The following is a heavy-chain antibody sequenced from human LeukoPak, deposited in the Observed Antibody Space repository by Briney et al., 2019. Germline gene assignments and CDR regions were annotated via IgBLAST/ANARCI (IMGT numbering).Heavy chain of an antibody. D-gene: IGHD5-18*01. CDR3: ARHLSGVTGYTYGRGIDY. CDR2: IKKDGSEK. J-gene: IGHJ4*02. V-gene: IGHV3-7*01. Sequence: GSLRLSCAASGFTFSSYFMSWVRQAPGKGLEWVANIKKDGSEKYYVDSVKGRFTISSDNAKKSLYLQMNSLRAEDTAVYYCARHLSGVTGYTYGRGIDYWGQGTLVTVSS. CDR1: GFTFSSYF.